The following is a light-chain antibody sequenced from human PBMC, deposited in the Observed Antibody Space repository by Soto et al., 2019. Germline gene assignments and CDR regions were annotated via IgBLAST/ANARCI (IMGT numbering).Light chain of an antibody. J-gene: IGKJ1*01. CDR1: QSVTNY. Sequence: EIVITQSPATLSVSPGERATLSCRASQSVTNYIAWYQQRTGQPPRILIYDASNRDTGVPARFSGSGSGTDFTLPISELEPADFSLYYCQQRLNSPPGFGQGTKVDIK. V-gene: IGKV3-11*01. CDR2: DAS. CDR3: QQRLNSPPG.